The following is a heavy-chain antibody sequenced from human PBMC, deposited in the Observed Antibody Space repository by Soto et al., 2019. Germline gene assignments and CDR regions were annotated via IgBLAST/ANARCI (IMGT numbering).Heavy chain of an antibody. CDR3: ARYLTGYCYGYYYLY. CDR1: GGSISSYY. CDR2: IYYSGST. V-gene: IGHV4-59*08. Sequence: SETLSLTCTVSGGSISSYYWSWIRQPPGKGLEWIGYIYYSGSTNYNPSLKSRVTISVDTSKNQFSLKLSSVTAADTAVYYCARYLTGYCYGYYYLYSCQGTLFSV. D-gene: IGHD5-18*01. J-gene: IGHJ4*02.